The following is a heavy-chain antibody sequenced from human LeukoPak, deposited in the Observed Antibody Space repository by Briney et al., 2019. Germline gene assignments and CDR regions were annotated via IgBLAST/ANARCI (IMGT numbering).Heavy chain of an antibody. CDR1: GGSSSGYY. D-gene: IGHD4-23*01. V-gene: IGHV4-34*01. J-gene: IGHJ4*02. CDR3: ARGWRWPPAFDY. CDR2: INHSGST. Sequence: SETLSLTCAVYGGSSSGYYWSWIRQPPGKGLEWIGEINHSGSTNYNPSLKSRVTISVDTSKNQFSLKLSSVTAADTAVYYCARGWRWPPAFDYWGQGTLVTVSS.